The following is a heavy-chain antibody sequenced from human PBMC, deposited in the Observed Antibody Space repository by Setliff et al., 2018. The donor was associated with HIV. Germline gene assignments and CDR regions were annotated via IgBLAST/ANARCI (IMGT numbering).Heavy chain of an antibody. V-gene: IGHV4-31*03. Sequence: PSETLSLTCTVSGGSISNSVYFWTWIRQHPGKGLKWIGYIYYSGSTYQNPSLKSRVTISVDTSKNQFSLKLNSVTAADTAVYYCARSSSSSPFFFDYWGQGSLVTVSS. CDR2: IYYSGST. CDR1: GGSISNSVYF. CDR3: ARSSSSSPFFFDY. D-gene: IGHD6-6*01. J-gene: IGHJ4*02.